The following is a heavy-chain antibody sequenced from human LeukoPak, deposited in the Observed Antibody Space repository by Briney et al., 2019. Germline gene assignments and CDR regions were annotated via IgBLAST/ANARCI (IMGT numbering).Heavy chain of an antibody. CDR2: IGTSGATK. Sequence: GGSLRLSCAASGFSFSDYSMNWVRQAPGKGLEWVSYIGTSGATKYYADSVKGRFTISRDNAKNSLYLQMNSLRAEDTAVYYCARENRAVAYYFDYWGQGNLVTVSS. CDR1: GFSFSDYS. V-gene: IGHV3-48*04. J-gene: IGHJ4*02. D-gene: IGHD6-19*01. CDR3: ARENRAVAYYFDY.